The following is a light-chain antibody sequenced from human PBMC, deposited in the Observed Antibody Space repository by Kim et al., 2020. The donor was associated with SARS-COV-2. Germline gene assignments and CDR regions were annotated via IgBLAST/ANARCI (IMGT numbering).Light chain of an antibody. CDR1: SLRSYY. V-gene: IGLV3-19*01. CDR3: NSRDSSGNHVV. CDR2: GKN. J-gene: IGLJ2*01. Sequence: ALGRTVKITCQRNSLRSYYASWYQQKPGQAPVLVIYGKNNRPSGIPDRFSGSSSGNTASLTITGAQAEDEADYYCNSRDSSGNHVVFGGGTQLTVL.